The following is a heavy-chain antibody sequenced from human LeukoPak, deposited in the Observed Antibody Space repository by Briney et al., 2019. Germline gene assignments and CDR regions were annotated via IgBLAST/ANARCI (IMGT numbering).Heavy chain of an antibody. V-gene: IGHV4-34*01. CDR2: IYHSGST. CDR3: ARGGLYGMDV. J-gene: IGHJ6*02. Sequence: KPSETLSLTCAVYGGSFSGYYWSWIRQPPGKGLEWIGYIYHSGSTYYNPSLKSRVTISVDRSKNQFSLKLSSVTAADTAVYYCARGGLYGMDVWGQGTTVTVSS. D-gene: IGHD3-22*01. CDR1: GGSFSGYY.